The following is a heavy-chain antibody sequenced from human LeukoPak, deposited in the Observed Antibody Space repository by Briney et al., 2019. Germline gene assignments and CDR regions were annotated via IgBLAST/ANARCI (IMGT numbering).Heavy chain of an antibody. CDR3: ASSPEFSGWYYWFDP. D-gene: IGHD6-19*01. CDR1: GFTFSSYW. CDR2: ISSSGSTI. V-gene: IGHV3-48*04. Sequence: PGGSLRLSCAASGFTFSSYWMSWVRQAPGKGLEWVSYISSSGSTIYYADSVKGRFTISRDNAKNTLYLQMNSLRAEDTAVYYCASSPEFSGWYYWFDPWGQGTLVTVSS. J-gene: IGHJ5*02.